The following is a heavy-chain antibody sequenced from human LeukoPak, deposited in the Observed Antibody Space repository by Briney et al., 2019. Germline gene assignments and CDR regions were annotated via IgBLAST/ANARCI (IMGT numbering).Heavy chain of an antibody. CDR1: GYTFTSYD. CDR3: ARGHVAAAVIDY. J-gene: IGHJ4*02. V-gene: IGHV1-8*01. D-gene: IGHD6-13*01. Sequence: ASVKVSCKASGYTFTSYDINWVRQATGQGLEWMGWMNPNSGNTSYAQKFQGRVTMTRNTSISTAYMELSSLRSEDTAVYYCARGHVAAAVIDYWGQGTLVTVSS. CDR2: MNPNSGNT.